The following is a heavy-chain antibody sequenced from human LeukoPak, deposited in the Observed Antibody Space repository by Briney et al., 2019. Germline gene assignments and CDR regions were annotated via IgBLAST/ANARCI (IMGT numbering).Heavy chain of an antibody. CDR2: MNPNSGNT. CDR3: ARVVSTAARLLFGY. V-gene: IGHV1-8*01. J-gene: IGHJ4*02. D-gene: IGHD6-6*01. CDR1: GYTFTSYD. Sequence: ASVKVSCKASGYTFTSYDINWVRQATGQGLEWMGWMNPNSGNTGYAQKFQGRVTMTRNTSISTAYMELSSLRSEDTAVYYCARVVSTAARLLFGYWGQGTLDTVSS.